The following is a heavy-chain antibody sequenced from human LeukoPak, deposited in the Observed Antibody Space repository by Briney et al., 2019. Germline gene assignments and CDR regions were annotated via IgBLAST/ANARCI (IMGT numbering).Heavy chain of an antibody. J-gene: IGHJ6*02. CDR3: ARVGWRDGMDV. Sequence: GGSLRLSCAASGFTFSSYGINWVRQAPGKGLEWVSSISSSSSYIYYADSVKGRFTISRDNAKNSLYLQMNSLRAEDTAVYYCARVGWRDGMDVWGQGTTVTVSS. CDR1: GFTFSSYG. CDR2: ISSSSSYI. D-gene: IGHD2-15*01. V-gene: IGHV3-21*01.